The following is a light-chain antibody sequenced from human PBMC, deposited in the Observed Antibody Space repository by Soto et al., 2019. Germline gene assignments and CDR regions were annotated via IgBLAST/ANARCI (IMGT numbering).Light chain of an antibody. CDR2: EDN. CDR1: SGSIASNY. J-gene: IGLJ3*02. V-gene: IGLV6-57*04. CDR3: QSYDSSNWV. Sequence: NFMLTQPHSVSESPGKTVTISCTRSSGSIASNYVQWYQQRPGSAPTTVIYEDNQRPSEVPDRFSGSIDSSSNSASLTISGLMTEDEADYYCQSYDSSNWVFGGGTKLTVL.